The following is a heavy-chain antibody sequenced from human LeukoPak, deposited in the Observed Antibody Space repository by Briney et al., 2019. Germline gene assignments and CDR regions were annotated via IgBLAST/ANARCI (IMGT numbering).Heavy chain of an antibody. D-gene: IGHD3-9*01. CDR1: GFTFSSYA. V-gene: IGHV3-23*01. J-gene: IGHJ4*02. CDR3: AKAEGYDILTGLDY. CDR2: IGASGGST. Sequence: QAGGSLRLSCATSGFTFSSYAMSWVRQAPGKGLEWVSGIGASGGSTYYADSVKGRFTISRDNSENTLYLQMNSLRTEDTAVYYCAKAEGYDILTGLDYWGQGTLVTVSS.